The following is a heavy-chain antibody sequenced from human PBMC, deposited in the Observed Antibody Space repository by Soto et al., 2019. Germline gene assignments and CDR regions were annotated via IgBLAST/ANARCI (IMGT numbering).Heavy chain of an antibody. J-gene: IGHJ2*01. CDR2: LFYDGSIE. Sequence: QVQLVESGGGVVQPGRSLRLSCAASGFNFSTYAMHWVRQAPGKGLEWVAFLFYDGSIEYYADSVKGRFTISRDNSKNTLYLQMNSLRAEDTAVYYCARDPRSCSGGTCYLRASDWYFDLWGRGTLVTVSS. CDR1: GFNFSTYA. CDR3: ARDPRSCSGGTCYLRASDWYFDL. V-gene: IGHV3-30-3*01. D-gene: IGHD2-15*01.